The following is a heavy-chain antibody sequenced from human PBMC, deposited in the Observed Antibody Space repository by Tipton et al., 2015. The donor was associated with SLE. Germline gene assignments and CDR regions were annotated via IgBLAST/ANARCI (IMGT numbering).Heavy chain of an antibody. J-gene: IGHJ4*02. CDR1: GGSISSGFYS. V-gene: IGHV4-61*02. Sequence: TLSLTCNVSGGSISSGFYSWSWIRQTTGKGLEWIGRIHSSGSTNYNPSLQSRVTISRDPSKNQFSLKLISATAADTAVYYCARDQVGVGDCDYWSQGTLVTVPS. D-gene: IGHD3-16*01. CDR2: IHSSGST. CDR3: ARDQVGVGDCDY.